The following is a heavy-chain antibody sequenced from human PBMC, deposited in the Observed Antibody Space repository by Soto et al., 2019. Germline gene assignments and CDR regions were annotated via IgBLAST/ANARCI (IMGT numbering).Heavy chain of an antibody. D-gene: IGHD2-2*02. Sequence: LKISCKGSGYSFTSYWISWVRQMPGKGLEWMGRIDPSDSYTNYSPSFQGHVTISADKSISTAYLQWSSLKASDTAMYYCARQGGYCSSTSCYTDYYYGMDVWGQGTTVTVSS. CDR3: ARQGGYCSSTSCYTDYYYGMDV. CDR1: GYSFTSYW. J-gene: IGHJ6*02. CDR2: IDPSDSYT. V-gene: IGHV5-10-1*01.